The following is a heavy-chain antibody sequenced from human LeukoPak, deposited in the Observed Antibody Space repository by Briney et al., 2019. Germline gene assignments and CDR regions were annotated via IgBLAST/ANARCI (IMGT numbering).Heavy chain of an antibody. Sequence: SETLSLTCTVSGGSISSYYWSWIRQPAGKGLEWIGRIYTSGSTNYNASLKSRVSMSVDTSKNQFSQKLSSVTAADTAVFYCARENSGSYREFDYWGQGTLVTVSS. CDR1: GGSISSYY. D-gene: IGHD1-26*01. CDR3: ARENSGSYREFDY. V-gene: IGHV4-4*07. CDR2: IYTSGST. J-gene: IGHJ4*02.